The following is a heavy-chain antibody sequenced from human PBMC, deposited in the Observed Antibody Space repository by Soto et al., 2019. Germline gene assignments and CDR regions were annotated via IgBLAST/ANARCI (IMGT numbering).Heavy chain of an antibody. CDR1: VISISMSTFC. J-gene: IGHJ5*02. D-gene: IGHD1-1*01. CDR3: ARHRSRQDDNLLQP. CDR2: PYYSGHT. Sequence: SESVSLTCTVSVISISMSTFCWGCVRQTPGKGLEWIGSPYYSGHTYYNPSLKSRVIISVDTSKSQFSLKLRSVCAADPAIYCCARHRSRQDDNLLQPWGQGTVVTVSS. V-gene: IGHV4-39*01.